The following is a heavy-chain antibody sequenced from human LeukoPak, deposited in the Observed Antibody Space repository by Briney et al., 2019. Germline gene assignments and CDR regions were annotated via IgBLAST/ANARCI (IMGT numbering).Heavy chain of an antibody. CDR3: ARAIMFGGVIVIRGFDY. V-gene: IGHV1-69*04. D-gene: IGHD3-16*02. Sequence: SVKVSCKASGGTFSSYAISWVRQAPGQGLEWMGRIIPILGIANYAQKFQGRVTITADKSTSTAYMELSSLRSEDTAVYYCARAIMFGGVIVIRGFDYWGQGTLVTVSS. J-gene: IGHJ4*02. CDR2: IIPILGIA. CDR1: GGTFSSYA.